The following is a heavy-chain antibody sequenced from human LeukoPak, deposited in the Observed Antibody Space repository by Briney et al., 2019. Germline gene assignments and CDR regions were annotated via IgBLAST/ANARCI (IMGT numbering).Heavy chain of an antibody. Sequence: GESLRISCEASGYIFPNYWIGWVRQVPGKGLDWMGLIHPGDSDTRYSPSFQGQVTISVDKSITTAYLQWSSLQASDTAIYFCARVVVVTSTHWYFDLWGRGSLVPVFS. CDR1: GYIFPNYW. J-gene: IGHJ2*01. CDR2: IHPGDSDT. V-gene: IGHV5-51*01. D-gene: IGHD2-21*02. CDR3: ARVVVVTSTHWYFDL.